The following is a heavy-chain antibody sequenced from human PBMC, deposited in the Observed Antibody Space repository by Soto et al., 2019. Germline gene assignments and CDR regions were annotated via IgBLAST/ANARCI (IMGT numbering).Heavy chain of an antibody. CDR2: IWYDGSNK. J-gene: IGHJ4*02. Sequence: GGSLRLSCAASGFTFSSYAMHWVRQAPGKGLEWVAVIWYDGSNKYYADSVKGRFSISRDNSKNTVYLQMNSLRGEDTAVYYCARDFGYWGQGTLVTVSS. V-gene: IGHV3-33*01. CDR1: GFTFSSYA. CDR3: ARDFGY. D-gene: IGHD3-10*01.